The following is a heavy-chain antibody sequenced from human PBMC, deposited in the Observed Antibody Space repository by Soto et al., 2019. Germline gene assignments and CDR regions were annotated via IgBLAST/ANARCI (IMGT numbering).Heavy chain of an antibody. CDR3: VKAGVRDLIVEVPVYFDI. CDR2: ISWNGGSI. J-gene: IGHJ4*02. Sequence: DVKLVESGGGLVQPGRSLRLSCAASGFIFDNSGMHWVRQAPGTGLEWVAGISWNGGSIGYADSVKGRFSISRDNAKDSLFLQMNRLRPDDTAFYYCVKAGVRDLIVEVPVYFDIWGQGTLVTVSS. CDR1: GFIFDNSG. D-gene: IGHD2-21*01. V-gene: IGHV3-9*01.